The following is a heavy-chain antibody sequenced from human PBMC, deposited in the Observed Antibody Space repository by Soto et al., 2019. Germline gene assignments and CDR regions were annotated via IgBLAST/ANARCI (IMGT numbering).Heavy chain of an antibody. J-gene: IGHJ6*02. CDR3: AREKDGMDV. V-gene: IGHV3-53*01. Sequence: GGSLRLSCAASGFAISDNYMTWVRQAPGKGLEWVSVIYSVSGTFYADSVKGRFTISRDNSKNTVYLQMNSLRAEDTAVYYCAREKDGMDVWGQGTTVTVPS. CDR1: GFAISDNY. CDR2: IYSVSGT.